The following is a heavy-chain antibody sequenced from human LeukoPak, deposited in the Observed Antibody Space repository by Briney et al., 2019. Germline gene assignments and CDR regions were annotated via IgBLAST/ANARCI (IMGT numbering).Heavy chain of an antibody. V-gene: IGHV3-30-3*01. D-gene: IGHD3-10*01. CDR3: ARNADFGEAFDY. J-gene: IGHJ4*02. CDR1: GFTFSSYA. CDR2: ISYDGSNK. Sequence: GGSLRLSCAASGFTFSSYAMHWVRQAPGKGLEWVAVISYDGSNKYYADSVKGRFTISRDNAGNSLYLQMNSLRAEDTAIYYCARNADFGEAFDYWGQGTPVTVSS.